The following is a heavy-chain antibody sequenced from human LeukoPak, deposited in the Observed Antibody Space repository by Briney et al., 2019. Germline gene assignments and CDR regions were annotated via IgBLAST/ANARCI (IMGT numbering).Heavy chain of an antibody. CDR3: ARKAMVRGVIIWSLDY. D-gene: IGHD3-10*01. Sequence: QLGGSLRLSCAASGFTFSSYWMSWVRQAPGKGLEWVANIKQDGSEKYYVDSVKGRFTISRDSAKNSLYLQMNSLRAEDTAVYYCARKAMVRGVIIWSLDYWGQGTLVTVSS. V-gene: IGHV3-7*03. CDR1: GFTFSSYW. CDR2: IKQDGSEK. J-gene: IGHJ4*02.